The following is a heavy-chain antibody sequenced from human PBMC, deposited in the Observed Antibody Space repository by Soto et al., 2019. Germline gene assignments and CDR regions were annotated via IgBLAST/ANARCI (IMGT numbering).Heavy chain of an antibody. V-gene: IGHV3-23*01. CDR3: AKGGSMVRGVIIGPPYPVFDY. D-gene: IGHD3-10*01. CDR1: GFIFSDYS. J-gene: IGHJ4*02. Sequence: GGSLRLSCAASGFIFSDYSMAWVRQTPEKGLEWVSGMSISGEKTFYADSVNGRFTVSRDRSKNTVYLQMNSLRAEDTAVYYCAKGGSMVRGVIIGPPYPVFDYWGQGTLVTVSS. CDR2: MSISGEKT.